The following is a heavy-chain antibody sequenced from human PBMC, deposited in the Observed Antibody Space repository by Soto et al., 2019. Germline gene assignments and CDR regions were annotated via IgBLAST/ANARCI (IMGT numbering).Heavy chain of an antibody. V-gene: IGHV1-18*01. J-gene: IGHJ6*02. CDR2: ISPYSGNT. Sequence: QVQLVQSGDEVRKPGSSVKVSCKASGYIFVNYGIAWVRQAPGQGLEWMGWISPYSGNTHYASKVQGRLTMTTDTSTCTAYRGLGSLKSDDTAVYYCAMGDNYVTTTPQDVWGQGTTVTVSS. CDR1: GYIFVNYG. D-gene: IGHD3-16*01. CDR3: AMGDNYVTTTPQDV.